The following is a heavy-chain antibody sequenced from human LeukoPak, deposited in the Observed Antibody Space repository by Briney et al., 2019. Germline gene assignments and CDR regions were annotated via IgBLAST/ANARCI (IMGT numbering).Heavy chain of an antibody. Sequence: SVKVSCKASGGTFSSYAISWVRQAPGQGLEWMGGIIPIFGTADYAQKFQGRVTITADESTSTAYMELSSLRSGDTAVYYCARDQFGDTAMVPFDYWGQGTLVTVSS. J-gene: IGHJ4*02. CDR3: ARDQFGDTAMVPFDY. D-gene: IGHD5-18*01. CDR2: IIPIFGTA. CDR1: GGTFSSYA. V-gene: IGHV1-69*13.